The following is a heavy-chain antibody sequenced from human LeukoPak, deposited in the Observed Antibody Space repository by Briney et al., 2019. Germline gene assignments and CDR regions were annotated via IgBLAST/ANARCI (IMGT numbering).Heavy chain of an antibody. CDR2: ISYDGCNK. V-gene: IGHV3-30*18. J-gene: IGHJ4*02. CDR3: AKGARGLRYFDWFDY. D-gene: IGHD3-9*01. CDR1: GFTFGSYG. Sequence: PGRSLRLSCAASGFTFGSYGMHWVRQAPGKGLEWVAVISYDGCNKYYADSVKGRFTISRDNSKNTLYLQMNSLRAEDTAVYYCAKGARGLRYFDWFDYWGQGTLVTVSS.